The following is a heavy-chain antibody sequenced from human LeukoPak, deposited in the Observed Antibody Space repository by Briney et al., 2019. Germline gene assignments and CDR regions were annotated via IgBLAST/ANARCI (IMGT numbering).Heavy chain of an antibody. CDR1: GGSISSYY. V-gene: IGHV4-59*01. J-gene: IGHJ6*03. CDR3: ARGEDEYWNRSKNQNYYYYMDV. CDR2: IYYSGST. Sequence: KPSETLSLTCTVSGGSISSYYWSWIRQPPGKGLEWIGYIYYSGSTNYNPSLKSRVTISVDTSKNQFSLKLSSVTAADTAVYYCARGEDEYWNRSKNQNYYYYMDVWGKGTTVTVSS. D-gene: IGHD1-1*01.